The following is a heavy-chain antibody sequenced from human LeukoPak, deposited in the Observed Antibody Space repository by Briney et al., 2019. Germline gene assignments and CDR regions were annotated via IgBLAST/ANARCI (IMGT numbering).Heavy chain of an antibody. D-gene: IGHD6-19*01. CDR2: ISGSGGST. CDR1: GFTFSSYA. J-gene: IGHJ3*02. CDR3: AKDLGGWYGAFAFDI. V-gene: IGHV3-23*01. Sequence: GGSLRLYCAASGFTFSSYAMSWVRQAPGKGLEWVSAISGSGGSTYYADSVKGRFTISRDNSKNTLYLQMNSLRAEDTAVYYCAKDLGGWYGAFAFDIWGQGTMVTVSS.